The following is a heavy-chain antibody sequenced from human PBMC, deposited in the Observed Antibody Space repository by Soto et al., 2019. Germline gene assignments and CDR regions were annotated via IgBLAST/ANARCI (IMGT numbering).Heavy chain of an antibody. CDR1: GDTFTDYY. CDR2: VNPSGGHT. J-gene: IGHJ4*02. CDR3: ARGGHVVVVTAALDY. V-gene: IGHV1-46*01. Sequence: QVQLMQSGAEVKKPGASVKVSCKASGDTFTDYYIHWVRQAPGQGLEWMGTVNPSGGHTTYAQHFLGRVTXPXAXSXXTPYMELTSLTSDDTAIYYCARGGHVVVVTAALDYWGQGTLVTVSS. D-gene: IGHD2-21*02.